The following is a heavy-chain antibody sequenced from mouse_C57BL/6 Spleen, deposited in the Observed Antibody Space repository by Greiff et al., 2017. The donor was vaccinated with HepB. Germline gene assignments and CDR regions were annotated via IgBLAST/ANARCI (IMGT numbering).Heavy chain of an antibody. D-gene: IGHD2-3*01. CDR2: INPNNGGT. J-gene: IGHJ3*01. CDR1: GYTFTDYN. V-gene: IGHV1-18*01. Sequence: EVQLQQSGPELVKPGASVKIPCKASGYTFTDYNMDWVKQSHGKSLEWIGDINPNNGGTIYNQKFKGKATLTVDKSSSTAYMELRSLTSEDTAVYYCARSRLLREAWFAYWGQGTLVTVSA. CDR3: ARSRLLREAWFAY.